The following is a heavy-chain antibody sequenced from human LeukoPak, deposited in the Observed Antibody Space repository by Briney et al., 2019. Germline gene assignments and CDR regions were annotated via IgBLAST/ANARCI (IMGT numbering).Heavy chain of an antibody. V-gene: IGHV3-21*04. D-gene: IGHD3-22*01. CDR2: ISSSSSYI. J-gene: IGHJ4*02. CDR3: ARDGAYYYDSSGPTRGDY. Sequence: GGSLRLSCAASGFTFSSYSMNWVRQAPGKGLEWVSAISSSSSYIYYADSVKGRFTISRDNSKNTLYLQMNSLRAEDTAVYYCARDGAYYYDSSGPTRGDYWGQGTLVTVSS. CDR1: GFTFSSYS.